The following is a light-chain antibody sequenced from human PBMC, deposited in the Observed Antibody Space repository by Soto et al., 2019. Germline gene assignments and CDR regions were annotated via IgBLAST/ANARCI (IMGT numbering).Light chain of an antibody. V-gene: IGKV1-5*01. CDR2: DAS. CDR1: QSVSRW. Sequence: DIQMTQSPSSLSASVGHRVTITCRASQSVSRWLAWYQQKPGKAPKLLIYDASSLNSGVPSRFSGSQSGTEFTLTITSLLPDDFATYFCQQYSSYSLPTFGGGTKVDIK. J-gene: IGKJ4*01. CDR3: QQYSSYSLPT.